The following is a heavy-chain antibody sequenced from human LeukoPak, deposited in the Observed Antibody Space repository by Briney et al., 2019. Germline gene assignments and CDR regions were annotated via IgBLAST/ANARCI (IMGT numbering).Heavy chain of an antibody. CDR2: INPNSGGT. V-gene: IGHV1-2*02. D-gene: IGHD7-27*01. CDR1: GYTFTGYY. CDR3: ARVAPQNWGLDY. J-gene: IGHJ4*02. Sequence: ASVKVSCKASGYTFTGYYMHWVRQAPGQGLEWMGWINPNSGGTNYAQKFQGRVTMTGDTSISTAYMELSRLRSDDTAVYYCARVAPQNWGLDYWGQGTLVTVSS.